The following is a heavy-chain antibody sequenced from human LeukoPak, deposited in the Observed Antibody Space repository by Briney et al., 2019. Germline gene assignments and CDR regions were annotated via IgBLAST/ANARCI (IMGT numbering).Heavy chain of an antibody. V-gene: IGHV3-15*01. CDR1: GFTFSNAW. Sequence: PGGSLRLSCAASGFTFSNAWMSWVRQAPGKGLEWVGRIKSKTDGGTTDYAAPVKGRFTISRDDSKNTLYLQMNGLKTEDTDVYYCTTGITMVRGVIHLIDYWGQGTLVTVSS. CDR3: TTGITMVRGVIHLIDY. CDR2: IKSKTDGGTT. D-gene: IGHD3-10*01. J-gene: IGHJ4*02.